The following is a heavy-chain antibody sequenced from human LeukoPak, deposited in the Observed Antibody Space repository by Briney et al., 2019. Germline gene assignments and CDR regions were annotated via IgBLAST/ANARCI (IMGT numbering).Heavy chain of an antibody. CDR1: GFTFGEYA. D-gene: IGHD6-13*01. J-gene: IGHJ4*02. CDR2: ITWDSGTA. Sequence: PGRSLRLSCEASGFTFGEYAMHWVRQVPGKGLEWVSGITWDSGTAEYADSVKGRFTISRDNSKNSLYLQMASLRPEDTALYYCVRGQATAWGLDYWGQGTLVTVSS. V-gene: IGHV3-9*01. CDR3: VRGQATAWGLDY.